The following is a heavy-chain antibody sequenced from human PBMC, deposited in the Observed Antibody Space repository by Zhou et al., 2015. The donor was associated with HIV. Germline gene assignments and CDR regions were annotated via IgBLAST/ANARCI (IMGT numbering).Heavy chain of an antibody. Sequence: QVQLVQSGAEVKKPGSSVKVSCQAPGDSFISSYAISWVRQAPGQGLEWMGGIIPAFSKTNYAQKFQGRVTITADESTTIGYMELRSLRFEDTAVYYCARERGGATRPGWRYFDLWGRGTQVIVSS. CDR3: ARERGGATRPGWRYFDL. V-gene: IGHV1-69*01. J-gene: IGHJ2*01. CDR2: IIPAFSKT. CDR1: GDSFISSYA. D-gene: IGHD6-6*01.